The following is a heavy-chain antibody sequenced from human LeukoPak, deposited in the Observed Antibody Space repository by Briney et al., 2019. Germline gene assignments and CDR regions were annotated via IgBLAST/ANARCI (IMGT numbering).Heavy chain of an antibody. CDR1: GGSFSDYY. J-gene: IGHJ4*02. CDR3: GSRRTAMFGVIKGPIDY. CDR2: INHSGSP. D-gene: IGHD3-3*01. Sequence: SETLSLTCAVYGGSFSDYYWTWIRQLPGKGLEWIGEINHSGSPNNNPSLKSRVSISFDTSKNQFSLKLTSVTAADTAVYYCGSRRTAMFGVIKGPIDYWGQGSLVTVSS. V-gene: IGHV4-34*01.